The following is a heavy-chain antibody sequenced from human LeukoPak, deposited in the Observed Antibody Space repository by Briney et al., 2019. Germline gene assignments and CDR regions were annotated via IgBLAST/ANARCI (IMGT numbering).Heavy chain of an antibody. J-gene: IGHJ3*02. CDR2: MSSSDDGR. CDR1: GFSFSSYA. D-gene: IGHD6-19*01. CDR3: ASESSGRLSDAFDI. Sequence: GGSLRLSCATSGFSFSSYAMSWVRQAPGKGLEWVSAMSSSDDGRYYAASVRGRFTISRDTSRSTLYLQMNSLRAEDAAVYYCASESSGRLSDAFDIWGQGTMVTVSS. V-gene: IGHV3-23*01.